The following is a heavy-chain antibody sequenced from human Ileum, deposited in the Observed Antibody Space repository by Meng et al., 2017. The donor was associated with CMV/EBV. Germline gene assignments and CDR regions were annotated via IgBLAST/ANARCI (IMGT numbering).Heavy chain of an antibody. V-gene: IGHV3-23*01. CDR3: TKNVKGGYCTSTSCFIPGMDV. CDR2: ISGSGSNT. Sequence: GGSLRLSCGASGFTFKTHVMNWVRQAPGKGPEWVSSISGSGSNTYYADSVKGRFTISRDNSKSIFYLQMSSLRGEDTAVYYCTKNVKGGYCTSTSCFIPGMDVWGQGTTVTVSS. J-gene: IGHJ6*02. CDR1: GFTFKTHV. D-gene: IGHD2-2*01.